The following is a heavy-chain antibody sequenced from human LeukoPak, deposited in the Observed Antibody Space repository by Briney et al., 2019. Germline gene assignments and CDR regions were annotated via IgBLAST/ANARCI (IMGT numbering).Heavy chain of an antibody. Sequence: GGSLRLSCAASGFTFSSYAMSWVRQAPGKGLEWVSAISGSGGSTYYADSVKGRFTISRDNAKNSLYLQMNSLRAEDTAVYYCARVVAAADFDYWGQGTLVTVSS. CDR2: ISGSGGST. J-gene: IGHJ4*02. CDR3: ARVVAAADFDY. D-gene: IGHD6-13*01. CDR1: GFTFSSYA. V-gene: IGHV3-23*01.